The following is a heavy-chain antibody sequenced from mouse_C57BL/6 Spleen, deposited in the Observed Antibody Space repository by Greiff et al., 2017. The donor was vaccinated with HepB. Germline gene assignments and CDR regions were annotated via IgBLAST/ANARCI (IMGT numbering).Heavy chain of an antibody. V-gene: IGHV1-76*01. CDR2: IYPGSGNT. J-gene: IGHJ2*01. Sequence: QVQLQQSGAELVRPGASVKLSCKASGYTFTDYYINWVKQRPGQGLEWIARIYPGSGNTYYNEKFKGKATLTAEKSSSTAYMQLSSLTSEDSAVYFCARWGDYDEGYWGQGTTLTVSS. CDR3: ARWGDYDEGY. CDR1: GYTFTDYY. D-gene: IGHD2-4*01.